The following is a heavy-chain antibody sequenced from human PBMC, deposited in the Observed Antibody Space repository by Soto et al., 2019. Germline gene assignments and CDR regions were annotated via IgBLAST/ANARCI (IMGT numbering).Heavy chain of an antibody. CDR2: TYYRSKWYN. J-gene: IGHJ5*02. CDR1: GDSVSSNSAA. Sequence: TLSLTCAISGDSVSSNSAAWNWISQSPSIGLEWLGRTYYRSKWYNDYAVSVKSRITINPDTSKNRFSLQLNSVTPEDTAVYYCAIVNRLSRVGAIYNWFEPCGQGTLVTVCS. V-gene: IGHV6-1*01. D-gene: IGHD5-12*01. CDR3: AIVNRLSRVGAIYNWFEP.